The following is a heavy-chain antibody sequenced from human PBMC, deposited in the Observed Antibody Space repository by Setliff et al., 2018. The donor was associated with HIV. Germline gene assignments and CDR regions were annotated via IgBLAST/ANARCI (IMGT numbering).Heavy chain of an antibody. CDR2: IYGGGTT. Sequence: PGGSLRLSCAASGFTVSSNYMSWVRQAPGKGLEWVSVIYGGGTTHYADSLKGRFTISRDNAKKSVWLQMNSLRAEDTAVYYCARLPGYCSSSSCYGYLDYWGSGTLVTVSS. V-gene: IGHV3-66*04. J-gene: IGHJ4*02. CDR3: ARLPGYCSSSSCYGYLDY. D-gene: IGHD2-2*01. CDR1: GFTVSSNY.